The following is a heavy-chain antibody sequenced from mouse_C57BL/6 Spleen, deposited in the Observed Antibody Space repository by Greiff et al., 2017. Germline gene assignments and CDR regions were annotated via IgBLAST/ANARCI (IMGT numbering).Heavy chain of an antibody. V-gene: IGHV1-81*01. CDR2: IYPRSGNT. CDR3: ARPPFITTVVANFDY. CDR1: GYTFTSYG. D-gene: IGHD1-1*01. Sequence: VQLQQSGAELARPGASVKLSCKASGYTFTSYGISWVKQRTGQGLEWIGEIYPRSGNTYYNEKFKGKATLTADKSSSTAYMELRSLTSEDSAVYFCARPPFITTVVANFDYWGQGTTLTVSS. J-gene: IGHJ2*01.